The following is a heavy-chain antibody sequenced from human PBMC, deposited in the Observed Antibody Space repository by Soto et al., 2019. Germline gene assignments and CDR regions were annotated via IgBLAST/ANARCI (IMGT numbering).Heavy chain of an antibody. Sequence: QVQLQESGPGLVKPSGTLSLTCAVSGGSISSSNWWSWVRQPPGKGLEWIGEIYHSGSTNYIPSLKSRVTISVDKYKNQFSMKLSSVTAADTAGYYCAGVERVVVVAADKNYYYYGMDVW. D-gene: IGHD2-15*01. CDR2: IYHSGST. J-gene: IGHJ6*01. CDR3: AGVERVVVVAADKNYYYYGMDV. V-gene: IGHV4-4*02. CDR1: GGSISSSNW.